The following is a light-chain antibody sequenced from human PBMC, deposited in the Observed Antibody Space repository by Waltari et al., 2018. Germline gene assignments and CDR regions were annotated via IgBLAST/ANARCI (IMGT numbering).Light chain of an antibody. CDR1: SSNTGSNY. V-gene: IGLV1-47*01. CDR2: RNN. CDR3: AAWDDSLSAHV. J-gene: IGLJ1*01. Sequence: QSVLTQPPSASGTPGQRVTISCSGSSSNTGSNYVYWYQQLPGTAPKLLIYRNNQRPSGVPDRFSGSKSGTSASLAISGLRSEDEADYYCAAWDDSLSAHVFGTGTKVTVL.